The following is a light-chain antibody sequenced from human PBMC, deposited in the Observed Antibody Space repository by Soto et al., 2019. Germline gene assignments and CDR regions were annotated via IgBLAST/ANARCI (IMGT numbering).Light chain of an antibody. CDR2: AAS. CDR1: QSISSY. V-gene: IGKV1-39*01. CDR3: RQSYSTPTIT. Sequence: DIQMTQSPSSLSASVGDRVTITCRASQSISSYLNWYQQKPGKAPKLLIYAASSLQSGVPSRFSGSGSGTDFTLTISSLQPEDFATYYCRQSYSTPTITFGGGTKVEIK. J-gene: IGKJ4*01.